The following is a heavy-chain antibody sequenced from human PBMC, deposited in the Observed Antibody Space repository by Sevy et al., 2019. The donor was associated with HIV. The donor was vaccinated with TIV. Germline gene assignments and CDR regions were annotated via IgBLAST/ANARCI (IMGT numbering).Heavy chain of an antibody. CDR1: GDSVSSNSAA. Sequence: KQSQTLSLTCAISGDSVSSNSAAWNWIRQSPSRGLEWLGRTYYRSKWYNDYAVSVKSRITINPDTSKNQFSLQVNSVTPEDTAVYYCARDILHYCSGGSCYLYSWFDPWGQGTLVTVSS. V-gene: IGHV6-1*01. CDR2: TYYRSKWYN. D-gene: IGHD2-15*01. J-gene: IGHJ5*02. CDR3: ARDILHYCSGGSCYLYSWFDP.